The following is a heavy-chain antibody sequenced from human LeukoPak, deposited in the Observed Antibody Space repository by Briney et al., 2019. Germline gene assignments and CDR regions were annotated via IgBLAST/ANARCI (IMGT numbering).Heavy chain of an antibody. J-gene: IGHJ6*02. Sequence: AGGSLRLSCAASGFTVSSNYMSWVRQAPGEGLEWVSVIYSGGSTYYAYSVKGRFTISRDNSKNTLYLQMNSLRAEDTAVYYCARDLQYSYGMDVWGQGTTVTVSS. V-gene: IGHV3-66*01. CDR2: IYSGGST. CDR1: GFTVSSNY. CDR3: ARDLQYSYGMDV.